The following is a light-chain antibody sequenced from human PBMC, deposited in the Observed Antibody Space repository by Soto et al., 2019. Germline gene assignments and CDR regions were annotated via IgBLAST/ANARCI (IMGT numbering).Light chain of an antibody. V-gene: IGKV1-39*01. CDR3: QQSYITPYT. CDR2: TSS. Sequence: DIQMTQSPSSLSVAEGDRVTITCRASQSISSYLNWYQQKPGKAPNLLIYTSSDLQSGVSSRFSGSGSGTDFTLTISSLQPEDFATYYCQQSYITPYTFGQGTKLEIK. J-gene: IGKJ2*01. CDR1: QSISSY.